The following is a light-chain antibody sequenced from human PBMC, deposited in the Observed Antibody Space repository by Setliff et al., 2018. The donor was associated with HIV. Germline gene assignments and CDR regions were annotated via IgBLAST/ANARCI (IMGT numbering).Light chain of an antibody. J-gene: IGLJ1*01. V-gene: IGLV2-14*01. CDR3: TSYTSRFTYV. CDR1: SSDIGGYNY. Sequence: QSVLAQPASVSGSPGQSITISCTGTSSDIGGYNYVSWYQQHPGKAPKLMIYEVSNRPSGVSNRFSGSKSGNTAALTISGLQAEDEADYYCTSYTSRFTYVFGTGTKSPS. CDR2: EVS.